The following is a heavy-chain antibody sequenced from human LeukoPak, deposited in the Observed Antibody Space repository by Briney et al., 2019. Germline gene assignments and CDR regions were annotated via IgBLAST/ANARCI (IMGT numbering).Heavy chain of an antibody. D-gene: IGHD5-18*01. CDR3: VSDTALGY. CDR1: GFTFSNYW. J-gene: IGHJ4*02. CDR2: IKTDGSST. V-gene: IGHV3-74*01. Sequence: GGSLRLSCAASGFTFSNYWMHWVRRAPGKGLVWVPRIKTDGSSTFYADSVEGRFTISRDNAKNTMYLQMNSLRVEDTAVYYCVSDTALGYWGQGTLVTVSS.